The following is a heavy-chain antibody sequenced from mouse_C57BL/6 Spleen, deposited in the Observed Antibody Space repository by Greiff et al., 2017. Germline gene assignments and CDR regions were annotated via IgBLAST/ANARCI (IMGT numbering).Heavy chain of an antibody. CDR3: AREGSNRWFAD. CDR1: GYTFTSYW. D-gene: IGHD2-5*01. Sequence: QVQLQQPGAELVRPGTSVKLSCKASGYTFTSYWMHWVKQRPGQGLEWIGVIDPSDSYTNYNQKFKGKATLTVDTSSSTAYMQLSSLTSEDSAVYYCAREGSNRWFADWGQGTLVTVSA. J-gene: IGHJ3*01. CDR2: IDPSDSYT. V-gene: IGHV1-59*01.